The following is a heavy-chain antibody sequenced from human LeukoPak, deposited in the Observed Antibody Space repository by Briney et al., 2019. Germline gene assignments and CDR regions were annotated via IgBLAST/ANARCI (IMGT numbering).Heavy chain of an antibody. D-gene: IGHD3-10*01. CDR1: GFTFDDYG. V-gene: IGHV3-20*04. CDR2: INWSGGST. CDR3: ARDLYYGSGSYYIDY. J-gene: IGHJ4*02. Sequence: PGGSLRLSCAASGFTFDDYGMSWVRQAPGKGLEWVSGINWSGGSTGYADSVKGRFTISRDNAKNSLYLQMNSLRAEDTALYYCARDLYYGSGSYYIDYWGQGTLVTVSS.